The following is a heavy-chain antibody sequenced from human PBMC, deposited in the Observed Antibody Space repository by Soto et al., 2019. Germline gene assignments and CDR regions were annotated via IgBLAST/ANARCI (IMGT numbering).Heavy chain of an antibody. V-gene: IGHV1-69*08. CDR2: IIPILGIA. J-gene: IGHJ4*02. CDR1: GGTFSSYT. Sequence: QVQLVQSGAEVKKPGSSVKVSCKASGGTFSSYTISWVRQAPGQGLEWMGRIIPILGIANYAQEFQGRVTITADKSTSTAYMELSSLRSEDTAVYYCARDRDSSGYSAFDYWGQGTLVTVSS. CDR3: ARDRDSSGYSAFDY. D-gene: IGHD3-22*01.